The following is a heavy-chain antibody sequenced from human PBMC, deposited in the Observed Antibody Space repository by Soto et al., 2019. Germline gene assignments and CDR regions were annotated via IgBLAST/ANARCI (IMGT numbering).Heavy chain of an antibody. Sequence: ESGGGLVPPGGSLRLSCAASGFTFSSYWMNWVRQAPGKGLEWVARIKQDGSEENYVDSVKGRITISRDNTKNSLHLQVNSLRAEDTAVYYCARGYYGMDVWGQGTTVTVSS. CDR2: IKQDGSEE. J-gene: IGHJ6*02. CDR1: GFTFSSYW. V-gene: IGHV3-7*03. CDR3: ARGYYGMDV.